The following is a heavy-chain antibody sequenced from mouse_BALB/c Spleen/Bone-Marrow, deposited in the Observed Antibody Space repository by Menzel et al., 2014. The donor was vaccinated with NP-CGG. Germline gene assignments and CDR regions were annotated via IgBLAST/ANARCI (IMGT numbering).Heavy chain of an antibody. J-gene: IGHJ2*01. CDR3: ARGGISVDY. V-gene: IGHV1-80*01. Sequence: VQLVESGAELVRPGSSVKISCKASSYAFXVYWMNWVKQRPGQGLEWIGQIYPGDGDTNYNGKFKGRATLTADKSSNTAYMQLSSLTSEDSAVYFCARGGISVDYWGQGTTLTVSS. CDR1: SYAFXVYW. CDR2: IYPGDGDT.